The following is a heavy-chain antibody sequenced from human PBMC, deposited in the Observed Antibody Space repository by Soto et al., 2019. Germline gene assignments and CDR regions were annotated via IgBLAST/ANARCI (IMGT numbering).Heavy chain of an antibody. CDR2: TYYRSKWNN. CDR3: ARGHAGTMHX. J-gene: IGHJ6*02. Sequence: SQTLSLTCAISGDSVSSNCAAWNWIRQSPSIGLQCLGRTYYRSKWNNDYAVSLKSRITINPDTSKNQFSLQLNSVTPEETAVYYCARGHAGTMHXWGQVTMVTVS. V-gene: IGHV6-1*01. CDR1: GDSVSSNCAA. D-gene: IGHD1-1*01.